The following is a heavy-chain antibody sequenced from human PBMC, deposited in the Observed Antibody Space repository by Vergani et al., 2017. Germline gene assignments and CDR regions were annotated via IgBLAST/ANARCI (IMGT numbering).Heavy chain of an antibody. V-gene: IGHV6-1*01. J-gene: IGHJ6*03. CDR1: GDSFSSNSAA. CDR3: AREDISLTVEGANYMDI. Sequence: QVQLQQSGPGLVKPSQTLLLTCAISGDSFSSNSAAWNWIRQSPSRGLEWLGRTYFMSKWYNDYAASVKSRMTINSDTSKNLFSLQLQSVTPEDTAVYYCAREDISLTVEGANYMDIWGKGTTVTVSS. CDR2: TYFMSKWYN. D-gene: IGHD3-22*01.